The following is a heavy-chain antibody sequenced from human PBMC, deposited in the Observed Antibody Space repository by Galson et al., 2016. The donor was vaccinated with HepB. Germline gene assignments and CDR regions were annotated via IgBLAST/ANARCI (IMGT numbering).Heavy chain of an antibody. J-gene: IGHJ4*02. CDR1: GFTFSNYA. D-gene: IGHD4-17*01. CDR3: ARGHGDYFPANYFNY. CDR2: IRGGGDAT. V-gene: IGHV3-23*01. Sequence: SLRLSCAASGFTFSNYATAWVRLPPGEGLEWVSTIRGGGDATYYADSMKGRFTISRDNSRSTLYLHLSSLRAEDTALYYCARGHGDYFPANYFNYWGQGTLVTVSS.